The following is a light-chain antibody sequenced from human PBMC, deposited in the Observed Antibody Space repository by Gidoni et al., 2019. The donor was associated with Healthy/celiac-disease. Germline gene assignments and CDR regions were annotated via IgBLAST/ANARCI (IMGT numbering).Light chain of an antibody. J-gene: IGKJ1*01. CDR3: QQYGSSWT. CDR1: QSVSSSY. V-gene: IGKV3-20*01. CDR2: GAS. Sequence: EIVLTQSPGTLSLSPGERATLSCRASQSVSSSYLAWYQPNPGQAPRLLIYGASSRATGIPDRFSGSGSGTDFTLTISRLEPEDFAVYYCQQYGSSWTFGQGTKVEIK.